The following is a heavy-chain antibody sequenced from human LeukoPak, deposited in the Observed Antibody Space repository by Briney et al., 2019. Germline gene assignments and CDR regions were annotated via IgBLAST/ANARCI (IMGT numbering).Heavy chain of an antibody. CDR2: ISSNGGST. CDR3: ARIREAFDI. CDR1: GFTFSSYA. J-gene: IGHJ3*02. Sequence: PGGSLRLSCAASGFTFSSYAMHWVRQAPGKGLEYVSPISSNGGSTYYANSVKGRFTISRDNSKNTLYLQMGSLRAEDMAVYYCARIREAFDIWGQGTMVTVSS. D-gene: IGHD3-10*01. V-gene: IGHV3-64*01.